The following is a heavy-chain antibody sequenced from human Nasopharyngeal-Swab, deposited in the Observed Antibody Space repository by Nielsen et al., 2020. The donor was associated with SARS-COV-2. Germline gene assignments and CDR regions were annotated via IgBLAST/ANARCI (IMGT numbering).Heavy chain of an antibody. J-gene: IGHJ6*02. CDR3: AREKGYQALLDYYYHGLDV. V-gene: IGHV3-11*01. Sequence: GGSLRLSCVASGFTFSDYYMAWIRQAPGKGLEWVSYISTSGTSTDSADSVKGRFTISRDNANNLLYLHMNNLRDEDTAVYFCAREKGYQALLDYYYHGLDVWGHGTAVTVSS. CDR1: GFTFSDYY. D-gene: IGHD3-10*01. CDR2: ISTSGTST.